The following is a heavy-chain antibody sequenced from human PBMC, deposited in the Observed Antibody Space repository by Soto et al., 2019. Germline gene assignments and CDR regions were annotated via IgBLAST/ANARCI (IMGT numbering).Heavy chain of an antibody. Sequence: HPGGSLRLFCAASGFTFSSYDMHWVRQVTGKGLEWVSVIGTAGDTYYPGSVKGRFTISRENAKSSLYLQMNSLRVGDTAVYYCARGPYCTISSCSPNGMDVWGQGTTVTVSS. CDR3: ARGPYCTISSCSPNGMDV. CDR2: IGTAGDT. V-gene: IGHV3-13*01. CDR1: GFTFSSYD. D-gene: IGHD2-2*01. J-gene: IGHJ6*02.